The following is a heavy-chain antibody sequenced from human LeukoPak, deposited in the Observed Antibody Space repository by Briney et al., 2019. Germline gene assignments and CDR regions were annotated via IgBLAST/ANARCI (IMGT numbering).Heavy chain of an antibody. CDR1: GGTFSSYA. CDR2: IIPIFGTA. V-gene: IGHV1-69*13. CDR3: ASPPPYYDFWSGYFERSGFDY. J-gene: IGHJ4*02. D-gene: IGHD3-3*01. Sequence: SVKVSCKASGGTFSSYAISWVRQAPGQGLEWMGGIIPIFGTANYAQKFQGRVTITADESTSTAYMELSSLRSEDTAVYYCASPPPYYDFWSGYFERSGFDYWGQGTLVTVSS.